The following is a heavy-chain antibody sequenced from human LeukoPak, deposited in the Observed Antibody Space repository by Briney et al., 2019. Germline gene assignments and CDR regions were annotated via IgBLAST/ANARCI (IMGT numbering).Heavy chain of an antibody. D-gene: IGHD6-19*01. CDR1: GFTFSNSD. J-gene: IGHJ4*01. CDR2: LSGSGITT. CDR3: AKGIYSSGWSYFDY. Sequence: GGSLRLYCAASGFTFSNSDMSWLPQAPGKGLEWVSTLSGSGITTYYADAVKGRFTISRDNSKNTLYLQMNSLRAEDTAVYYCAKGIYSSGWSYFDYWGHGTLVTVSS. V-gene: IGHV3-23*01.